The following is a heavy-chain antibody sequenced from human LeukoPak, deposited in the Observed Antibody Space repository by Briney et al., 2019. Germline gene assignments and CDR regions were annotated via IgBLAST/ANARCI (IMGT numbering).Heavy chain of an antibody. J-gene: IGHJ4*02. CDR2: IVVGSGNT. V-gene: IGHV1-58*02. CDR3: AADSRYCDGDCYDY. Sequence: ASVKVSCKASGFTFTRSAIQWVRQARGQRLEWIGWIVVGSGNTNYAQKFQERVTITRDMSTSTAYMELSSLRSEDTAVYYCAADSRYCDGDCYDYWGQGTLVTVSS. D-gene: IGHD2-21*01. CDR1: GFTFTRSA.